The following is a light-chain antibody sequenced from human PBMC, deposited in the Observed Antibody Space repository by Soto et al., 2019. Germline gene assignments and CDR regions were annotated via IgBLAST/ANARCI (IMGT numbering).Light chain of an antibody. CDR3: QQYTARPPWT. Sequence: EIVMTQSPVTLSVSPGVTATLSCRASHHVATKLACYQQKPGQAPRLLIYGASTRATGISARFSGSGSGTEFTLTISSLQSDDFAVYYCQQYTARPPWTFGQGTKV. J-gene: IGKJ1*01. CDR2: GAS. CDR1: HHVATK. V-gene: IGKV3-15*01.